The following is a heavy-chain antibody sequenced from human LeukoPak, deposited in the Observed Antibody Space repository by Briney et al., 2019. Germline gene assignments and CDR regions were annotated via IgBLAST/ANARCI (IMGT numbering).Heavy chain of an antibody. D-gene: IGHD5-24*01. CDR1: RYTFTSYY. J-gene: IGHJ6*03. CDR3: ARNSRDGYNFNWGIYYYYMDV. Sequence: GASVKVSCKASRYTFTSYYMHWVRQAPGQGLEWMGIINPSGGSTSYAQKFQGRVTMTRDTSISTAYMELSRLRSDDTAVYYCARNSRDGYNFNWGIYYYYMDVWGKGTTVTISS. V-gene: IGHV1-46*01. CDR2: INPSGGST.